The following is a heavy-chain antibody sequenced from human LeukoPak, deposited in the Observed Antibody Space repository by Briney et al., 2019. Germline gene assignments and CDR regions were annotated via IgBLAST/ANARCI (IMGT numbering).Heavy chain of an antibody. J-gene: IGHJ4*02. V-gene: IGHV3-23*01. CDR3: TQLVPYSVY. CDR1: GFTFSSYG. Sequence: PGGSLRLSCAASGFTFSSYGMSWVRQAPGKGLEWVSSIASSGAPTYYADSVKGRFTISRDNSKNTLYLRRSSLRVEDTAIYYCTQLVPYSVYWGQGTLVTVSS. CDR2: IASSGAPT. D-gene: IGHD6-6*01.